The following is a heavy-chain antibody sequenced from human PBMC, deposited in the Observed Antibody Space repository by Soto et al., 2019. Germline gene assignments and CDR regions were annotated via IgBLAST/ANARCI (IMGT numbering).Heavy chain of an antibody. V-gene: IGHV3-23*01. J-gene: IGHJ6*02. CDR2: ISGSGGST. CDR1: GFTFSSYA. D-gene: IGHD3-10*01. Sequence: LRLSCAASGFTFSSYAMSWVRQAPGKGLEWVSAISGSGGSTYYADSVKGRFTISRDNSKNTLYLQMNSLRAEDTAVYYCAKAVTMVRGPYGMDVWGQGTTVTVSS. CDR3: AKAVTMVRGPYGMDV.